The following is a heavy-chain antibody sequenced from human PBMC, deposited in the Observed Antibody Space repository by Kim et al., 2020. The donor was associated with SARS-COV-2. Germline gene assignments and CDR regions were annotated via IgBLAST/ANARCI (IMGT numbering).Heavy chain of an antibody. CDR3: ARGVRYSSSWSYYYYGMDV. D-gene: IGHD6-13*01. J-gene: IGHJ6*02. Sequence: RVTISVDTSKNQFSLKLSSVTAADTAVYYCARGVRYSSSWSYYYYGMDVWGQGTTVTVSS. V-gene: IGHV4-34*01.